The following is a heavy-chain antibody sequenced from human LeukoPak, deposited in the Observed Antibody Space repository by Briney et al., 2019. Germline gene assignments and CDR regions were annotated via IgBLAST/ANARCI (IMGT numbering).Heavy chain of an antibody. CDR2: IKQDGSEK. CDR3: ARDRRYFDWFQSRKPHYMDV. J-gene: IGHJ6*03. V-gene: IGHV3-7*01. Sequence: PGGSLRLSCAASGFTFSSYAMSWVRQAPGKGLEWVANIKQDGSEKYYVDSVKGRFTISRDNAKNSLYLQMNSLRAEDTAVYYCARDRRYFDWFQSRKPHYMDVWGKGTTVTVSS. D-gene: IGHD3-9*01. CDR1: GFTFSSYA.